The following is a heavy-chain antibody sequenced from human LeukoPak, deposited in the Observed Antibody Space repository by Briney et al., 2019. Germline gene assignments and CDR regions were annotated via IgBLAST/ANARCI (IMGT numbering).Heavy chain of an antibody. V-gene: IGHV1-69*06. CDR2: IIPIFGTA. CDR1: GGTFSSYA. D-gene: IGHD6-13*01. CDR3: ARDSIAAAGTGPYGMDV. Sequence: GASVKVSCKASGGTFSSYAISWVRQAPGQGLEWMGGIIPIFGTANYAQKFQGRVTITADKSTSTAYMEPSSLRSEDTAVYYCARDSIAAAGTGPYGMDVWGKGTTVTVSS. J-gene: IGHJ6*04.